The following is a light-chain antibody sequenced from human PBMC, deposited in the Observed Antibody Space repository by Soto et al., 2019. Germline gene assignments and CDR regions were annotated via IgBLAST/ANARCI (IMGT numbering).Light chain of an antibody. V-gene: IGLV2-14*01. CDR2: EVT. J-gene: IGLJ1*01. CDR3: CSCTSRVTFNYV. CDR1: SSDVGGYNY. Sequence: QSVLTQPASVSGSPGQSITISCTGTSSDVGGYNYVSWYQQYPGKAPKILIYEVTTRPSGVSDRFSGSKSGNTASLTISGLRAEDDADYYCCSCTSRVTFNYVFGTGTKVTVL.